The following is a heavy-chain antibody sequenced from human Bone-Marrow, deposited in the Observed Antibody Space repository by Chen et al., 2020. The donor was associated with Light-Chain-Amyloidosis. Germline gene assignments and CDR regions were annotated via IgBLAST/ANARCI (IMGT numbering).Heavy chain of an antibody. CDR3: ARGSPIVVVPAAQEVGAFDI. V-gene: IGHV4-34*01. D-gene: IGHD2-2*01. J-gene: IGHJ3*02. CDR2: INHSGST. CDR1: GGSFSGYY. Sequence: QVQLQQWGAGLLKPSETLSLTCAVYGGSFSGYYWSWIRQPPGKGLEWIGEINHSGSTNYNPSLKSRVTKSVDTSKNQFSLKLSSVTAADTAVYYCARGSPIVVVPAAQEVGAFDIWGQGTMVTVSS.